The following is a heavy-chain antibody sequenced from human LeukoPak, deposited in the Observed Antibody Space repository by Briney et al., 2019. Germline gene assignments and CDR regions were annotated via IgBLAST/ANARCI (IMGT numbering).Heavy chain of an antibody. CDR2: IYSGGNT. V-gene: IGHV3-53*01. J-gene: IGHJ4*02. CDR1: GFTVSNNY. D-gene: IGHD2-21*02. CDR3: ARGGAYCGGDCYAY. Sequence: GGSLRLSCAASGFTVSNNYMSWARQAPGKGLEWVSVIYSGGNTYYADSVKGRFSISRDTSKNTLYLQMNSLRAEDTAVYYCARGGAYCGGDCYAYWGQGTLVTVSS.